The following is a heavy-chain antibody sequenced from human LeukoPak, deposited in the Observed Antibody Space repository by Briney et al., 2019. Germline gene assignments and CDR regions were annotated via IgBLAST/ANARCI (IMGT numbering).Heavy chain of an antibody. D-gene: IGHD3-22*01. J-gene: IGHJ4*02. CDR1: GGSISSSSYY. V-gene: IGHV4-39*07. CDR2: IYYSGST. CDR3: AREYTGGTYYYDSRQNYFDY. Sequence: SETPSLTCTVSGGSISSSSYYWGWIRQPPGKGLEWIGSIYYSGSTYYNPSLKSRVTISVDTSKNQFSLKLSSVTAADTAVYYCAREYTGGTYYYDSRQNYFDYWGQGTLVTVSS.